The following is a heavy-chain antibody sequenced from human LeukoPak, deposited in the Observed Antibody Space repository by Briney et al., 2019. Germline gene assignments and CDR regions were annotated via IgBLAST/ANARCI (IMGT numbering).Heavy chain of an antibody. CDR3: ARDSIQLWPNAIDF. CDR1: GFTFSGYS. D-gene: IGHD1-1*01. V-gene: IGHV3-48*01. CDR2: ISSSSINI. J-gene: IGHJ4*02. Sequence: GGSLRLSCATSGFTFSGYSMNWVRQAPGKGLEWIAYISSSSINIHYGDSVKGRFTISRDNAENSLYLQMNSLRAEDTAVYYCARDSIQLWPNAIDFWGQGTLVTVSS.